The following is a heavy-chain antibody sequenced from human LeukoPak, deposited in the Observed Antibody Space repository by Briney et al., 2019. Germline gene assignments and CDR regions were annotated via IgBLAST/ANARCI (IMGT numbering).Heavy chain of an antibody. CDR3: ARGRIITGTTD. D-gene: IGHD1-20*01. CDR1: GFTFSSNY. Sequence: PGGSLRLSCAASGFTFSSNYMSWVRQAPGKGLEWVSVIYSGGSTYYADSVKGRFTISRDNSKNTLYLQMNSLSAEDTAVYYCARGRIITGTTDWGQGTLVTVSS. J-gene: IGHJ4*02. V-gene: IGHV3-66*01. CDR2: IYSGGST.